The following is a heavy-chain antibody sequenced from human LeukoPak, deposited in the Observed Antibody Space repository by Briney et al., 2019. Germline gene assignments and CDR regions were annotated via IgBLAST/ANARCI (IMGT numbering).Heavy chain of an antibody. D-gene: IGHD3-22*01. Sequence: ASVKVSCMASGYTFTSYDINWVRQATGQGLEWMGWMNPNSGNTGYAQKFQGRVTMTRNTSISTAYMEPSSLRSEDTAVYCCALYYDSSPGYFDYWGQGTLVTVSS. CDR2: MNPNSGNT. J-gene: IGHJ4*02. CDR3: ALYYDSSPGYFDY. V-gene: IGHV1-8*01. CDR1: GYTFTSYD.